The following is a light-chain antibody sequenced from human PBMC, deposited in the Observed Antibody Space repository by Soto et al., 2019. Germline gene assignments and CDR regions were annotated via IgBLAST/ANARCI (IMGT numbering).Light chain of an antibody. J-gene: IGLJ2*01. CDR1: TGAVTSGHY. V-gene: IGLV7-46*01. Sequence: QDVVTQEPSLTVSPGGTVTLTCGSSTGAVTSGHYPYWFQQKPGQAPRTLIYDTSNKHSWTPARFSGSLLGGKAALTLSGAQPEDEAEYYCLLSYSGAHVVFGGGTQLTVL. CDR3: LLSYSGAHVV. CDR2: DTS.